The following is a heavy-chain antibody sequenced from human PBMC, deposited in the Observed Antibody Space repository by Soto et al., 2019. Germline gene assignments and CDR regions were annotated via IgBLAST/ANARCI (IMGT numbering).Heavy chain of an antibody. D-gene: IGHD2-2*01. V-gene: IGHV1-18*01. CDR3: ARLYCISTSCYLGMDV. CDR2: ISAYNGNT. CDR1: GYTFTSYG. Sequence: QVQLVQSGAEVKKPGASVKVSCKASGYTFTSYGISWVRQAPGQGLEWMGWISAYNGNTNYAQKLQGRVTMTTDTSTSTADMELRSLRSDDTAVYYCARLYCISTSCYLGMDVWGQGTTVTVSS. J-gene: IGHJ6*02.